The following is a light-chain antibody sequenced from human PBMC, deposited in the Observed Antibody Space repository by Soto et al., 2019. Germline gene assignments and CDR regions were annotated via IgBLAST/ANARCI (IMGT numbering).Light chain of an antibody. J-gene: IGLJ2*01. CDR1: SSDVGGYNY. V-gene: IGLV2-11*01. CDR3: CSNAGSYSVV. Sequence: QSVLTQPRSVSGSPGQSVTISCTGTSSDVGGYNYVSWYQQHPGKAPKLMIYDVSKRPSGVPDRFSASKSGNTASLTISGLQAEDEADYYCCSNAGSYSVVLGGGTKLTVL. CDR2: DVS.